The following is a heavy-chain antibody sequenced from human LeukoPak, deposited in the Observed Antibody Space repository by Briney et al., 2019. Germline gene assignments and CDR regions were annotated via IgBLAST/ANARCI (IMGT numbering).Heavy chain of an antibody. CDR1: GYTFTGYY. V-gene: IGHV1-2*06. CDR2: INPNSGGT. J-gene: IGHJ6*02. D-gene: IGHD2-2*02. CDR3: ARGLPIYYYYGMDV. Sequence: ASVKVSCKASGYTFTGYYMHWVRQAPGQGLEWMGRINPNSGGTNYAQKFQGRVTMTRDTSISTAYMELSRLRSDDTAVYYCARGLPIYYYYGMDVWGQGTTATVSS.